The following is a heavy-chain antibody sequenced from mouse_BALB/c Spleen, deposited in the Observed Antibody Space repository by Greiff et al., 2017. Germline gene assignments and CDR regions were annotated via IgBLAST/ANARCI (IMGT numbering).Heavy chain of an antibody. J-gene: IGHJ3*01. V-gene: IGHV1S81*02. CDR2: INPSNGGT. D-gene: IGHD4-1*01. CDR3: TRGLGWFAY. Sequence: QVQLKESGAELVKPGASVKLSCKASGYTFTSYYMYWVKQRPGQGLEWIGEINPSNGGTNFNEKFKSKATLTVDKSSSTAYMQLSSLTSEDSAVYYCTRGLGWFAYWGQGTLVTVSA. CDR1: GYTFTSYY.